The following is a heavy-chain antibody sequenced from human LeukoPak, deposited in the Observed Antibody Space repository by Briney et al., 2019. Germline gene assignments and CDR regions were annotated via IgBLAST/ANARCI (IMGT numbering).Heavy chain of an antibody. V-gene: IGHV1-69*13. D-gene: IGHD2-15*01. Sequence: ASVKVSCKASGYTFTSYGISWVRQAPGQGLEWMGGIIPIFGTANYAQKFQGRVTITADESTSTAYMELSSLRSEDTAVYYCARLVVVAATRWFDPWGQGTLVTVSS. CDR3: ARLVVVAATRWFDP. J-gene: IGHJ5*02. CDR2: IIPIFGTA. CDR1: GYTFTSYG.